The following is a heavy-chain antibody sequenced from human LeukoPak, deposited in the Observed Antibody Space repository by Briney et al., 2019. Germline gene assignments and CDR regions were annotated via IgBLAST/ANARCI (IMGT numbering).Heavy chain of an antibody. CDR3: ARDEYDYVWGSYRLIDY. J-gene: IGHJ4*02. CDR1: GYTFTSYG. D-gene: IGHD3-16*02. Sequence: GASVKVSCKVSGYTFTSYGISWVRQAPGQGLEWMGWISAYNGNTNYAQKLQGRVTMTTDTSTSTAYMELRSLRSDDTAVYYCARDEYDYVWGSYRLIDYWGQGTLVTVSS. CDR2: ISAYNGNT. V-gene: IGHV1-18*01.